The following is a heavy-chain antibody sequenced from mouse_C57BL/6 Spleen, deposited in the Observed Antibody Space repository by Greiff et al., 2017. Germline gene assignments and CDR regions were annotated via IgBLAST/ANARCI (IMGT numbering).Heavy chain of an antibody. CDR2: IDPANGNT. J-gene: IGHJ3*01. CDR3: ASSYYGSSAWFAY. V-gene: IGHV14-3*01. D-gene: IGHD1-1*01. Sequence: EVQLKESVAELVRPGASVKLSCTASGFNIKNTYMHWVKQRPEQGLEWIGRIDPANGNTKYAPKFQGKATITADTSSNTAYLQLSSLTSEDTAIYYCASSYYGSSAWFAYWGQGTLVTVSA. CDR1: GFNIKNTY.